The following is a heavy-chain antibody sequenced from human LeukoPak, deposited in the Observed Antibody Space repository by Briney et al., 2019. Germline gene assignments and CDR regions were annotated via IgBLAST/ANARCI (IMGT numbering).Heavy chain of an antibody. Sequence: SETLSLTCTVSGGSISSYYWSWIRQPPGKGLEWIGYIYYSGSTNYNPSLKSRVTISVDTSKNQFSLKLSSVTAADTAVYYCASPTGIAVAGVFDYWGQGTLVTVSS. CDR1: GGSISSYY. CDR3: ASPTGIAVAGVFDY. D-gene: IGHD6-19*01. V-gene: IGHV4-59*01. J-gene: IGHJ4*02. CDR2: IYYSGST.